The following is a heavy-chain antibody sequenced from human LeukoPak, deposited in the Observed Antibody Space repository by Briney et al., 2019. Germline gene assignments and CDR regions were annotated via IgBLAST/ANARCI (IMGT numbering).Heavy chain of an antibody. CDR3: ARGDFCSKSNCYLRPMDV. D-gene: IGHD3-3*01. J-gene: IGHJ6*03. CDR2: IYYSGST. CDR1: GGSISDYY. Sequence: SETLSLTCTVSGGSISDYYWNWIRQPPGKGLEWIGYIYYSGSTTYNPSLKSRVTMAVDTAKNQFSLKLRSVTAADTAVYFCARGDFCSKSNCYLRPMDVWGKGTTVTVSS. V-gene: IGHV4-59*01.